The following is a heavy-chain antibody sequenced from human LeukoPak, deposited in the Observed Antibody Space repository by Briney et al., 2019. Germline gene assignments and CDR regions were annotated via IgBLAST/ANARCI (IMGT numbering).Heavy chain of an antibody. CDR3: ARDNSEQWFGGGYYFDY. CDR2: IYTSGST. CDR1: GGSISSGSYY. D-gene: IGHD3-10*01. J-gene: IGHJ4*02. V-gene: IGHV4-61*02. Sequence: PSETLSLTCTVSGGSISSGSYYWSWIRQPAGKGLEWIGRIYTSGSTNYNPSLKSRVTISVDTSKNQFSLKLSSVTAADTAVYYCARDNSEQWFGGGYYFDYWGQGTLVTVSS.